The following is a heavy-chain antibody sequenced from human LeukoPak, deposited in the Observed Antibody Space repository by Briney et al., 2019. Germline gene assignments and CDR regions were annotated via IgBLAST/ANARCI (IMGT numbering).Heavy chain of an antibody. CDR3: AGESPYYGMDV. CDR1: GDSISSHY. Sequence: SETLSLTCTVSGDSISSHYWSWIRQPPGKGLEWIGYVYYSGSTHYSPSLKNRVTISVETSKNKFSLKLSSVTAADTAVYYCAGESPYYGMDVWGQGTTVTVSS. V-gene: IGHV4-59*11. CDR2: VYYSGST. J-gene: IGHJ6*02.